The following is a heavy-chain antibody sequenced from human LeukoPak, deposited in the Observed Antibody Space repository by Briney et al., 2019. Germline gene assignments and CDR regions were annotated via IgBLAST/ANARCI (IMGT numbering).Heavy chain of an antibody. D-gene: IGHD3-16*01. CDR2: IWYDGSNK. V-gene: IGHV3-33*01. CDR1: GFTFTSYG. J-gene: IGHJ4*02. Sequence: PGGSRRLSCAASGFTFTSYGMHWVRQAPGKGLEWVAVIWYDGSNKYYADSVKGRFTISRDNSKNTLYLQMNSLRAEDTAVYYCARDELMFGGVDYFDYWGQGTLVTVSS. CDR3: ARDELMFGGVDYFDY.